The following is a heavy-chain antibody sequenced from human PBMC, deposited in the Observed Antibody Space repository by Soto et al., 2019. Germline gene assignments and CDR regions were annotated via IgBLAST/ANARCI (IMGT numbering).Heavy chain of an antibody. CDR2: ISYDGTNK. V-gene: IGHV3-30-3*01. CDR3: TRGYRSGP. CDR1: GFTFSNYV. D-gene: IGHD2-15*01. J-gene: IGHJ5*02. Sequence: QVQLVESGGGVVPPGTSLRLSCAASGFTFSNYVLHWVRQAPGKGLEWVAVISYDGTNKYYVDSVKGRFTISRDNSKNTLYLEMNSLRVEDTAVYYCTRGYRSGPWGRGTLVTVSS.